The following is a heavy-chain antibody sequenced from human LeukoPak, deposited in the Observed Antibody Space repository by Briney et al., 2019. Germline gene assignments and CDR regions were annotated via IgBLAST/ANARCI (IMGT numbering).Heavy chain of an antibody. J-gene: IGHJ6*03. V-gene: IGHV3-21*04. CDR3: AKSGYSYGYASVYMDV. Sequence: GGSLRLSCAASGFTFSSYSMNWVRQAPGKGLEWVSSISSSSSYIYYADSVKGRFTISRDNAKNSLYLQMNSLRVEDTAVYYCAKSGYSYGYASVYMDVWGKGTTVTVSS. CDR2: ISSSSSYI. CDR1: GFTFSSYS. D-gene: IGHD5-18*01.